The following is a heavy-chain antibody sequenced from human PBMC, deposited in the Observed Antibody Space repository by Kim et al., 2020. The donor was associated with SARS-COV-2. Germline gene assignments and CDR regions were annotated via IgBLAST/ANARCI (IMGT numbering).Heavy chain of an antibody. CDR2: IWYDGSNK. CDR3: ARDMGDYVGFDY. V-gene: IGHV3-33*08. J-gene: IGHJ4*02. Sequence: GGSLRLSCAASGFTFSSYGMHWVRQAPGKGLEWVAVIWYDGSNKYYADSVKGRFTISRDNSKSTLYLQMNSLRAEDTAVYYCARDMGDYVGFDYWGQGTLVTVSS. CDR1: GFTFSSYG. D-gene: IGHD4-17*01.